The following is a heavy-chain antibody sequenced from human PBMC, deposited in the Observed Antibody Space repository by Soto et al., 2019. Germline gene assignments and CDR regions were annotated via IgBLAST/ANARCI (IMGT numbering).Heavy chain of an antibody. D-gene: IGHD4-17*01. V-gene: IGHV4-59*08. CDR1: GGSISSYY. CDR3: ARRRITVTTTYGYTNWFDP. J-gene: IGHJ5*02. Sequence: PSETLSLTCTVSGGSISSYYWGWIRQPPGKGLERIGYIYYSGSTNYNPSLKSRVTISVDTSKNQFSLKLSSVTAADTAVYYCARRRITVTTTYGYTNWFDPWGQGTLVTVSS. CDR2: IYYSGST.